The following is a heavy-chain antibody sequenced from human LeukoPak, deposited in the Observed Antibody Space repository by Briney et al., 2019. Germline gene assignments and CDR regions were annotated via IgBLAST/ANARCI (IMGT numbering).Heavy chain of an antibody. J-gene: IGHJ4*02. V-gene: IGHV3-21*01. CDR2: ISSSRNDI. D-gene: IGHD7-27*01. Sequence: GGSLRLSCAASGFTFSTYNMNWVRQAPGKGLEWVSSISSSRNDIYYADSVRGRFTISRNNAKNSLFLQMNSLRAEDTAVYYCAKGSNWGSVDYFDYWGQGTLVTVSS. CDR1: GFTFSTYN. CDR3: AKGSNWGSVDYFDY.